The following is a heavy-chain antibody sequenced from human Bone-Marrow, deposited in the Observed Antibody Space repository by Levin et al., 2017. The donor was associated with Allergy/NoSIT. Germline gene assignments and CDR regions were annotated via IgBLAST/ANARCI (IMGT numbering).Heavy chain of an antibody. Sequence: PGGSLRLSCAASGFTFSNYGMHWVRQAPGKGLEWVAVIWFDGGNKHYADSVKGRVTISRDNSKNTLYLQMNSLRAEDTAVYFCARVYRPHCSGATCYVPSDYWGQGSLVTVSS. CDR2: IWFDGGNK. CDR1: GFTFSNYG. D-gene: IGHD2-15*01. V-gene: IGHV3-33*01. J-gene: IGHJ4*02. CDR3: ARVYRPHCSGATCYVPSDY.